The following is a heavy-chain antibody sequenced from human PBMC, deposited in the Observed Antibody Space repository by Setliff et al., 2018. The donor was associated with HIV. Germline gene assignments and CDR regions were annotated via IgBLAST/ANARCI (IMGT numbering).Heavy chain of an antibody. D-gene: IGHD3-9*01. CDR2: IYTSGST. CDR1: GGSISSYY. CDR3: ARLRYSVFDY. Sequence: SETLSLTCTVSGGSISSYYWSWIRQPPGKGLEWIGYIYTSGSTNYNPSLKSRVTISVDTSKNQFSLKLSSVTAADTAVYYCARLRYSVFDYWGHGTRVTVSS. V-gene: IGHV4-4*09. J-gene: IGHJ4*01.